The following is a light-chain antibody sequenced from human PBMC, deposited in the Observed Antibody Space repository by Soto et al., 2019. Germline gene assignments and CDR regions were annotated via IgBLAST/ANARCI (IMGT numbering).Light chain of an antibody. CDR3: QKYNSAPLT. J-gene: IGKJ4*01. Sequence: DIQMTQSPSSLSASVRDRVSITCRASQGIANYLAWYQQKPGKAPKLLIYAASALQSGVPSRFSGSGSRTDFTLPINCLQPEDVATYYCQKYNSAPLTFGGGTRVEIK. V-gene: IGKV1-27*01. CDR2: AAS. CDR1: QGIANY.